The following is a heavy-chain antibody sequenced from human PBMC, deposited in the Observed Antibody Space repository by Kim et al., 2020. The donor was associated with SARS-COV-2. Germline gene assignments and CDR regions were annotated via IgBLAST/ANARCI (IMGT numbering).Heavy chain of an antibody. D-gene: IGHD3-10*01. Sequence: ASVKVSCKVSGYTLTELSMHWVRQAPGKGLEWMGGFDPEDGETIYAQKFQGRVTMTEDTSTDTAYMELSSLRSEDTVVYYCATPMVRGTNWYFDLWGRGTLVTVSS. V-gene: IGHV1-24*01. CDR3: ATPMVRGTNWYFDL. J-gene: IGHJ2*01. CDR1: GYTLTELS. CDR2: FDPEDGET.